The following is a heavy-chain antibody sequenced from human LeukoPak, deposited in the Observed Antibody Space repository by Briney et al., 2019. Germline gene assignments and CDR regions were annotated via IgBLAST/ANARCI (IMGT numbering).Heavy chain of an antibody. CDR3: ARGNYDFWSGYYHDYYYYMDV. Sequence: RPSETLSLTCTVSDGSISSHFWSWIRQPPGKGLEWIGYMHSSGSTSYNPSLRSRVTISADTSKNQFSLKLSSVTAADTAVYYCARGNYDFWSGYYHDYYYYMDVWGKGTTVTVSS. CDR1: DGSISSHF. D-gene: IGHD3-3*01. V-gene: IGHV4-59*11. J-gene: IGHJ6*03. CDR2: MHSSGST.